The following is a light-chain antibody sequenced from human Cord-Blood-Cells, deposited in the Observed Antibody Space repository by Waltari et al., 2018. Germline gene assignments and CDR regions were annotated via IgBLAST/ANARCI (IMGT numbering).Light chain of an antibody. CDR1: VLAKKKY. Sequence: SYELTQPSSVSVSPGQTARITCSGDVLAKKKYARWFQQKPGQAPVLGIYKDSERPSGIPERFSGSSSGTTVTLTISGAQVEDEADYYCYSAADKVFGGGTKLTVL. CDR3: YSAADKV. V-gene: IGLV3-27*01. CDR2: KDS. J-gene: IGLJ3*02.